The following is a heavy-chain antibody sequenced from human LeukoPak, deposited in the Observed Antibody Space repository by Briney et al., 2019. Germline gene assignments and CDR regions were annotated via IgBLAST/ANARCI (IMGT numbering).Heavy chain of an antibody. J-gene: IGHJ4*02. D-gene: IGHD1-1*01. CDR3: ARYTDHYYFDY. CDR2: IYPGDSDT. CDR1: GYSFTSYW. V-gene: IGHV5-51*01. Sequence: GESLKISCKGSGYSFTSYWIGWVRQMPGKGLEWMGIIYPGDSDTRYSPSFQGQVTISAVKSISTAYLQWSSLNTSDTAMYYCARYTDHYYFDYWGQGTLVTVSS.